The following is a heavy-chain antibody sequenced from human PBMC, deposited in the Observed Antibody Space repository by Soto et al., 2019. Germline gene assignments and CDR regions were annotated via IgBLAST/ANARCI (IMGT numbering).Heavy chain of an antibody. Sequence: SETLSLTCAVYGGSFSGYYWSWIRQPPGKGLEWIGEINHSGSTNYNPSLKSRVTISVDTSKNQFSLKLSSVTAADTAVYYCARDSTVTTGFDYWGQGTLVTVSS. CDR3: ARDSTVTTGFDY. D-gene: IGHD4-4*01. V-gene: IGHV4-34*01. CDR1: GGSFSGYY. CDR2: INHSGST. J-gene: IGHJ4*02.